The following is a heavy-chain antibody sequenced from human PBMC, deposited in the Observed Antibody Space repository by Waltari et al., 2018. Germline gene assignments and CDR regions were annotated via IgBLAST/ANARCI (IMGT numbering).Heavy chain of an antibody. Sequence: QARLVESVGGVVQPGKTLRPSCGGSSFTFRHSGLTWVRQAAGKGLEWVAVVSYEGRKEYYADSLKGRFTISRDNSKSTLYLEMNGLTVEDTVTYYCAKSHLLYFDWWGGMDVWGQGTTVTVSS. D-gene: IGHD3-9*01. CDR1: SFTFRHSG. J-gene: IGHJ6*02. CDR3: AKSHLLYFDWWGGMDV. CDR2: VSYEGRKE. V-gene: IGHV3-30*18.